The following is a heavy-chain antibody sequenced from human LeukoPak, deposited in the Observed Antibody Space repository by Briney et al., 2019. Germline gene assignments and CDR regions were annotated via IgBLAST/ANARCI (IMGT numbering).Heavy chain of an antibody. J-gene: IGHJ6*02. CDR3: ARPSYGDYDGMDV. Sequence: ASVKVSCKASGYTFTGYYMHWVRQAPGQGLEWMGWINPNSGGTNYAQKFQGWVTMTRDTSTSTAYMELSRLRSDDTAVYYCARPSYGDYDGMDVWGQGTTVTVSS. CDR2: INPNSGGT. CDR1: GYTFTGYY. V-gene: IGHV1-2*04. D-gene: IGHD4-17*01.